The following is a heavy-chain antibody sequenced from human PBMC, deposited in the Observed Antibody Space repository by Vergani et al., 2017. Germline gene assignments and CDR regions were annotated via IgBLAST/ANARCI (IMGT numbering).Heavy chain of an antibody. D-gene: IGHD3-10*01. V-gene: IGHV3-23*01. CDR3: TTAWGLYYLHGEYFQY. J-gene: IGHJ1*01. Sequence: EVQLLESGGGLVQPGGSRRLSCAGAGFTFDTYTMAYVRQAPGKGLEWVATISSGGGDIFYADSVKGRFTISRDNSKNTLFLQMNSLKDEDTAVYYCTTAWGLYYLHGEYFQYWGRGTL. CDR1: GFTFDTYT. CDR2: ISSGGGDI.